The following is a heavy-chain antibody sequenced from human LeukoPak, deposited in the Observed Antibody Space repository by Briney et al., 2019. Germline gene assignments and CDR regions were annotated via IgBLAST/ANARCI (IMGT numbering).Heavy chain of an antibody. V-gene: IGHV4-39*07. CDR2: IYYSGST. D-gene: IGHD3-10*01. CDR1: GGSISSSSYY. Sequence: SETLSLTCTVSGGSISSSSYYWGWIRQPPGKGLEWIGSIYYSGSTYYNPSLKSRVTISVDTSKNQFSLKLSSVTAADTAVYYCTTSYGSGSYKRWGQGTLVTVSS. CDR3: TTSYGSGSYKR. J-gene: IGHJ4*02.